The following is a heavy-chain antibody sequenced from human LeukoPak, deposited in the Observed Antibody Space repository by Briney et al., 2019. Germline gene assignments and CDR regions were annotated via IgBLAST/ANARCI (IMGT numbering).Heavy chain of an antibody. D-gene: IGHD4-17*01. J-gene: IGHJ3*02. CDR3: ARHNTVTTGAFDI. CDR2: IYPGDSDT. CDR1: GYRFSSYW. V-gene: IGHV5-51*01. Sequence: GESLKISCKGSGYRFSSYWIGWVRQMLGKGLEWMGIIYPGDSDTRYSPSFQGQVTISADKSISTAYLQWSSLKASDTAMYYCARHNTVTTGAFDIWGQGTMVTVSS.